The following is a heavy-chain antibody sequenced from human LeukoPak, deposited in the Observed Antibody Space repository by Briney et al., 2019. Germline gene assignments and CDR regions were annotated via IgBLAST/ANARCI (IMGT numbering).Heavy chain of an antibody. V-gene: IGHV3-23*01. CDR1: GFTFWNYA. D-gene: IGHD4-23*01. CDR3: ARAYGGNSPASDY. CDR2: IINTGTAT. J-gene: IGHJ4*02. Sequence: GGSLRLSCVASGFTFWNYAVGWVRQAPGKGPEWVSSIINTGTATYYADAVKGRFTISRDNSKNTLYLQMNSLRAEDTAVYYCARAYGGNSPASDYWGQGTLVTVSS.